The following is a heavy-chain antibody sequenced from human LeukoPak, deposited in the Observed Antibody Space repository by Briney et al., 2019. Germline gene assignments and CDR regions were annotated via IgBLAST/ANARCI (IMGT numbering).Heavy chain of an antibody. CDR3: ARDGMVRGVPLDY. CDR2: IIPILGIA. J-gene: IGHJ4*02. Sequence: GASVKVSCKASGGTFSSYAISWVRQAPGQGLEWMGRIIPILGIANYAQKFQGRVRVTADKSTSTAYMELSSLRSEDTAVYYCARDGMVRGVPLDYWGQGTPVTVSS. V-gene: IGHV1-69*04. CDR1: GGTFSSYA. D-gene: IGHD3-10*01.